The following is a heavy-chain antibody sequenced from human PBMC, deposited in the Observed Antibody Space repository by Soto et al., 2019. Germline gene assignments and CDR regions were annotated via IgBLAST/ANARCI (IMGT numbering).Heavy chain of an antibody. V-gene: IGHV3-30*03. Sequence: QVQLVESGGGVVQPGTSLRLSCVGSGFTFRSYVIHWVRQAPGKGLEWVALTSYDGSNKDYGDSVTGRFTTSRDNSRNTVDLQMDSLRLEDTALYYCARWGTTGGLDVWGQGTLVSVSS. CDR3: ARWGTTGGLDV. CDR2: TSYDGSNK. CDR1: GFTFRSYV. D-gene: IGHD3-16*01. J-gene: IGHJ1*01.